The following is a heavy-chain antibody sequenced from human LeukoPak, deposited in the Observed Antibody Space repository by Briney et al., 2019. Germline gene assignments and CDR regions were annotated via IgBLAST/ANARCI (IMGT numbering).Heavy chain of an antibody. J-gene: IGHJ4*02. V-gene: IGHV4-61*02. Sequence: PSQTLSLTCTVSGGSISSGSYYWSWIRQPAGKGLEWIGRIYTSGSTNYNPSLKSRVTISVDTSKNQFSPKLSSVTAADTAVYYCAKAQLGIAAADHFDYWGQGTLVTVSS. CDR2: IYTSGST. CDR3: AKAQLGIAAADHFDY. D-gene: IGHD6-13*01. CDR1: GGSISSGSYY.